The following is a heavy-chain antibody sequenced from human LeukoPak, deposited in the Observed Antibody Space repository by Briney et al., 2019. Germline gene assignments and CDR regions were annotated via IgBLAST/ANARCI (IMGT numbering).Heavy chain of an antibody. D-gene: IGHD3-10*01. CDR2: INPKIGGT. V-gene: IGHV1-2*02. Sequence: ASVKVSCKASGYSFAGYYMHWVRQAPGQGLEWMGWINPKIGGTNYAQKFQGRVTMTRDTSISTAYMELSRLRSDDTAVYYCAREIGSGSFLDNWSQGTLVTVSS. CDR1: GYSFAGYY. CDR3: AREIGSGSFLDN. J-gene: IGHJ4*02.